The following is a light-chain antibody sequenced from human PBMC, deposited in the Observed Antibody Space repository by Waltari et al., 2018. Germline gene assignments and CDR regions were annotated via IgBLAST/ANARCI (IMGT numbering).Light chain of an antibody. V-gene: IGKV3-15*01. CDR2: DAS. CDR3: QHYDNWPVT. J-gene: IGKJ5*01. CDR1: PSVSSN. Sequence: EIVMTQSPATLSVSPGERATISCRASPSVSSNFAWYQQKPGQAPRLLIYDASTRATGSPARFSGSGSGTESTLTISSLQSEDFAVYYCQHYDNWPVTFGQGTRLEIK.